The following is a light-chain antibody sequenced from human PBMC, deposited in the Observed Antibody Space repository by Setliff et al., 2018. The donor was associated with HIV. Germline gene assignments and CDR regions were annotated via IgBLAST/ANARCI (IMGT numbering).Light chain of an antibody. V-gene: IGKV4-1*01. CDR2: WAS. Sequence: DIVMTQSPDSLAVSLGERATINCKSSQSVLYSSNNKNYLAWYQQKPGQPPKLLIYWASTRESGVPDRFSGSGSGTDFTLTISSLQAEDVAVYYCQQYYSTLTWTFGQGTKMDIK. J-gene: IGKJ1*01. CDR3: QQYYSTLTWT. CDR1: QSVLYSSNNKNY.